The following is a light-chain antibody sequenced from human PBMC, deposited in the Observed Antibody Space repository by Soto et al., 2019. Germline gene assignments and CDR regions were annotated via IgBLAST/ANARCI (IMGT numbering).Light chain of an antibody. J-gene: IGKJ4*01. V-gene: IGKV2-28*01. CDR3: MQALQTPLT. Sequence: DIVMTQSPLSLLVTPGEPASISCRSSQSLLHSNGYNYLDWYLQKPGQSPQLLIYLGSNRASGVPDRFSGSGSGTDFTLTISRVEAEDVGIYYCMQALQTPLTFGGGTKVEIK. CDR1: QSLLHSNGYNY. CDR2: LGS.